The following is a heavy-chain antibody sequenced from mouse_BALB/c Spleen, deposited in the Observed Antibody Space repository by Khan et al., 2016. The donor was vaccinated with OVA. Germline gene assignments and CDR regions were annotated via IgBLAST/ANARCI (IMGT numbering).Heavy chain of an antibody. J-gene: IGHJ3*01. V-gene: IGHV2-2*01. Sequence: QVQLKQSGPGLVQPSQSLSITCTVSGFSLNTYGIHWIRQSQGKGLEWLGVIRSGGSTDYNGAFISRLNITKDNSKNQLFFKMYSLQADDTAIYYCARNSYMYDFTYWGQGTLVTVAA. CDR2: IRSGGST. CDR1: GFSLNTYG. CDR3: ARNSYMYDFTY. D-gene: IGHD2-14*01.